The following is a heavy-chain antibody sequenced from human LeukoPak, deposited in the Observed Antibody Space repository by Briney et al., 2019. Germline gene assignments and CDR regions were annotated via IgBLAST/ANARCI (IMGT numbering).Heavy chain of an antibody. Sequence: GGSLRLSCAASGFTFSIYAMSWVRQAPGKGLEWVSVISGSGGSTYYADSVKGRFTISRDNSKNTLYLQMNSLRAEDTAVYYCAKQYYGSGSYYVRFDHWGQGTLVTVSS. CDR3: AKQYYGSGSYYVRFDH. J-gene: IGHJ4*02. CDR1: GFTFSIYA. D-gene: IGHD3-10*01. CDR2: ISGSGGST. V-gene: IGHV3-23*01.